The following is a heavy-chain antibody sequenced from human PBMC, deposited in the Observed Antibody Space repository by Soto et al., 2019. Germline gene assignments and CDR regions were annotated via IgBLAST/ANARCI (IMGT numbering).Heavy chain of an antibody. CDR1: GFTFSSYW. CDR2: ISGSGATT. CDR3: AKLRYFDWSAYNWFEY. J-gene: IGHJ5*01. V-gene: IGHV3-23*01. Sequence: PGGSLRLSCAASGFTFSSYWMTWVRQAPGKGLEWVSGISGSGATTSYADSVKGRFTVSRDNSKNTLYLQMNSLRVEDTAVYHCAKLRYFDWSAYNWFEYWGQGTPVTVSS. D-gene: IGHD3-9*01.